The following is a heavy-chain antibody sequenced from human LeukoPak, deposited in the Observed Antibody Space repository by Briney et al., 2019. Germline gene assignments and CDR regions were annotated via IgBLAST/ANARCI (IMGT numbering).Heavy chain of an antibody. D-gene: IGHD6-13*01. V-gene: IGHV4-39*01. CDR3: ASWCSSTWYRGFDN. CDR2: IYYSGST. CDR1: GGSISSSSYY. Sequence: SDTLSLTCTVSGGSISSSSYYWGWIRQPPGKGLEWIGGIYYSGSTYYNPSLKSRVTISVDTSKNQFSLKLASVTAADTAVYYCASWCSSTWYRGFDNWGQGTLVTVSS. J-gene: IGHJ4*02.